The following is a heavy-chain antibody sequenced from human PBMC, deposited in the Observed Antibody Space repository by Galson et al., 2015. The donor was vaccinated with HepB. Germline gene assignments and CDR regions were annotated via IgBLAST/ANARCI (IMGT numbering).Heavy chain of an antibody. CDR2: ISSNGGST. CDR1: GFTFSSYA. CDR3: VKGPSGLWSGFYNWFDP. J-gene: IGHJ5*02. D-gene: IGHD3-3*01. V-gene: IGHV3-64D*06. Sequence: SLRLSCAASGFTFSSYAMHWVRQAPGKGLEYVSAISSNGGSTYYADSVKGRFTISRDNSKNTLYLQMSSLRAEDTAVYYCVKGPSGLWSGFYNWFDPWGQGTLVTASS.